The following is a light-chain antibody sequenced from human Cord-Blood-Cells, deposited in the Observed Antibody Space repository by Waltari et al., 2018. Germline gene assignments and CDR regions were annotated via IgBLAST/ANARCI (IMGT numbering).Light chain of an antibody. CDR3: QQRSNWPF. CDR2: DAS. V-gene: IGKV3-11*01. Sequence: EIVLTQSPATLSLSPGERATLSCRASQSVSIYLACYQQKPSQAPRLLIYDASNRATGIPARFSGSGSGTDFTLTISSLEPEDFAVYYCQQRSNWPFFGQGTRLEIK. CDR1: QSVSIY. J-gene: IGKJ5*01.